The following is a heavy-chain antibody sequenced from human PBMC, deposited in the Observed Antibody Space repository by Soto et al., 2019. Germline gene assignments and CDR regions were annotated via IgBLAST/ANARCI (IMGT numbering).Heavy chain of an antibody. CDR2: IKEDGSER. Sequence: EVQLVESGGDLVQPGGCLRLSCAASAFTFSRYWISWVRQIPGRGLEWVANIKEDGSERYYVDSVKGRFTISRDNAKNSLFLQMNSLRAEDTAVYFCARVAYSRGWIFDYWGQRTLVTVSS. D-gene: IGHD6-19*01. J-gene: IGHJ4*02. CDR1: AFTFSRYW. V-gene: IGHV3-7*01. CDR3: ARVAYSRGWIFDY.